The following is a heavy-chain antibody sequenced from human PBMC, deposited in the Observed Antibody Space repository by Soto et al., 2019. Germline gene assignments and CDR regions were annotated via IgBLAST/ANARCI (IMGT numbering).Heavy chain of an antibody. CDR3: ARDDALYYYDSSGYYGPFDI. J-gene: IGHJ3*02. V-gene: IGHV4-31*03. D-gene: IGHD3-22*01. CDR1: GGSISSGGYY. CDR2: IYYSGST. Sequence: SETLSLTCTVSGGSISSGGYYWSWIRQHPGKGLEWIGYIYYSGSTYYNPSLKSRVTISVDTSKNQFSLKLSSVTAAATAVYYCARDDALYYYDSSGYYGPFDIWGQGTMVTVSS.